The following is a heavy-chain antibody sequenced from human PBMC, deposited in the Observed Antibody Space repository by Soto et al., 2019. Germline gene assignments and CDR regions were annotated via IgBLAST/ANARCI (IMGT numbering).Heavy chain of an antibody. CDR2: IYYSGST. Sequence: SETLSLTCTVSGGSISSSSYYWGWIRQPPGKGLEWIGSIYYSGSTYYNPSLKSRVTISVDTSKNQFSLKLSSVTAADTAVYYCAITMVRGVMVLDPWRQGTLVTVSS. J-gene: IGHJ5*02. V-gene: IGHV4-39*01. D-gene: IGHD3-10*01. CDR1: GGSISSSSYY. CDR3: AITMVRGVMVLDP.